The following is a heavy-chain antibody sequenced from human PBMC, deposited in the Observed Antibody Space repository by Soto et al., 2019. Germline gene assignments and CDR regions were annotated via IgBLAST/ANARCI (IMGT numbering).Heavy chain of an antibody. J-gene: IGHJ4*01. CDR2: ISWNSGDI. CDR1: GFTFNDYA. D-gene: IGHD3-3*01. Sequence: EVQLVESGGGLIQPGRSLRLSCAASGFTFNDYAMNWVRQAPGKGLEWVSGISWNSGDICYADSVKGRFTISRDNAKNSQYLQMNSVSAEDTALYYCAKDNLNSRFWSGSYLDYWGHGTLVTVSS. CDR3: AKDNLNSRFWSGSYLDY. V-gene: IGHV3-9*01.